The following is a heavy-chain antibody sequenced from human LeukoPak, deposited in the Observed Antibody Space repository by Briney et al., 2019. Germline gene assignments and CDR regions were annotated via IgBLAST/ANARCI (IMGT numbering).Heavy chain of an antibody. CDR2: IYYSGST. D-gene: IGHD2-15*01. J-gene: IGHJ4*02. CDR3: ARGSRGGSFNFDY. V-gene: IGHV4-59*01. CDR1: GGSISTYY. Sequence: SETLSLTCTVSGGSISTYYWIWIRQPPGKGLEWIGYIYYSGSTNYNPSLKSRVTISVDTSKNQFSLKLSSVTAADTAVYYCARGSRGGSFNFDYWGQGTLVSVSS.